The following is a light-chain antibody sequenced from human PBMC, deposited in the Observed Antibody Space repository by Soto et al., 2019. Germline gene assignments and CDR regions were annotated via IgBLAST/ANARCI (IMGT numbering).Light chain of an antibody. Sequence: EFVLTQSPGKLSLSPGERATLSCRASQSISSSFLAWYQQKPGQAPRLLIYGASSRGTVIPDRFSGSGSGTDFTLTISRLEPEDFAVYYCQQYGSSPPLTFGGGTKVEIK. CDR1: QSISSSF. CDR3: QQYGSSPPLT. J-gene: IGKJ4*01. V-gene: IGKV3-20*01. CDR2: GAS.